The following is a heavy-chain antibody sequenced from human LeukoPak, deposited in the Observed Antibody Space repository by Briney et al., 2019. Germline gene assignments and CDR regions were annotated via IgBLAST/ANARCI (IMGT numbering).Heavy chain of an antibody. V-gene: IGHV3-48*03. CDR1: GFISSSYE. Sequence: SGGCLRLACAASGFISSSYEMDWVRQARGKGLGWDSYISSSSTTINYAASVKGRFTISRGNAKNSVYLQMNSLRAEDTAVYYGAELGITMIGGVWGKGTTVTISS. CDR3: AELGITMIGGV. J-gene: IGHJ6*04. CDR2: ISSSSTTI. D-gene: IGHD3-10*02.